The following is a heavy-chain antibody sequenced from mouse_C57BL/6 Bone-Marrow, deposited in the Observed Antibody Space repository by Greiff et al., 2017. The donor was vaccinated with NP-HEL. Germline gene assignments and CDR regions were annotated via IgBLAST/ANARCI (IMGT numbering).Heavy chain of an antibody. Sequence: DVKLVESGPGLVKPSQSLSLTCSVTGYSITSGYYWNWIRQFPGNKLEWMGYISYDGSNNYNPSLKNRISITRDTSKNQFFLKLNSVTTEDTATYYCARVYYGSSIYAMGYWGQGTSVTVSS. CDR1: GYSITSGYY. V-gene: IGHV3-6*01. CDR3: ARVYYGSSIYAMGY. J-gene: IGHJ4*01. D-gene: IGHD1-1*01. CDR2: ISYDGSN.